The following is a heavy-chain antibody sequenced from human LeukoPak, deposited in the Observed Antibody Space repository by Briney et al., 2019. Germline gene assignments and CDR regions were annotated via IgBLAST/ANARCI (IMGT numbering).Heavy chain of an antibody. D-gene: IGHD3-9*01. V-gene: IGHV3-30*02. CDR1: GFTFSSYG. Sequence: GGSLRLSCAASGFTFSSYGMHWVRQAPGKGLEWVAFIRNDGSNKYYADSVRGQFTISRDNSKNTLYLQMNSLRAEDTAVYYCAKAYPSYILRYFDWSTSWGQGTLVTVSS. CDR3: AKAYPSYILRYFDWSTS. J-gene: IGHJ5*02. CDR2: IRNDGSNK.